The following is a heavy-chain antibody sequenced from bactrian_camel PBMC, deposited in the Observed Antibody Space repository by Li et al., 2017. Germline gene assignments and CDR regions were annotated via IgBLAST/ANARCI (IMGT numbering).Heavy chain of an antibody. CDR1: SYGYTTSC. V-gene: IGHV3S1*01. J-gene: IGHJ4*01. CDR3: AIGIPPYDDPCY. D-gene: IGHD3*01. Sequence: HVQLVESGGGSVQAGGSLRLSCKASSYGYTTSCMAWFRQAPGKEREGLAAIVIRDGRTYTADAVKGRFTISQDNTKNTVFLQMNNLKPEDTGMYYCAIGIPPYDDPCYGGQGTQVTVS. CDR2: IVIRDGRT.